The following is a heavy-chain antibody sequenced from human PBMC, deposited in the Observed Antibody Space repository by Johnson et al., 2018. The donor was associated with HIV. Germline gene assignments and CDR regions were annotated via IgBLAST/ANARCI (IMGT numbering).Heavy chain of an antibody. J-gene: IGHJ3*01. CDR1: GFTVSSNY. V-gene: IGHV3-66*01. CDR3: ARGIVEVQPRYRLLRDDVFDV. Sequence: VQLVESGGGLVQPGWSLRLSCAASGFTVSSNYMSWVRQAPGKGLEWVSVIYSGGSTYYADSVKGRFTISIDNSKNTLYLQMNSLRAKYTALYYCARGIVEVQPRYRLLRDDVFDVWGQGTMVTVSS. D-gene: IGHD2-15*01. CDR2: IYSGGST.